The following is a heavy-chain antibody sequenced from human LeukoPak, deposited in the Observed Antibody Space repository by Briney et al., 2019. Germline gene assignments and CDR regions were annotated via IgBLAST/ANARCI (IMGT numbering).Heavy chain of an antibody. V-gene: IGHV4-34*01. D-gene: IGHD4-17*01. CDR1: GGSFSGYY. CDR2: INHSGGT. Sequence: SETLSLTCAVYGGSFSGYYWSWLRQPPGKGLEWIGEINHSGGTNYNPSLKSRVTISVDTSKNQFSLKLSSVPAADTAVYYCARARGVTTFSGYYYYMDVWGQGTLVTVSS. J-gene: IGHJ6*03. CDR3: ARARGVTTFSGYYYYMDV.